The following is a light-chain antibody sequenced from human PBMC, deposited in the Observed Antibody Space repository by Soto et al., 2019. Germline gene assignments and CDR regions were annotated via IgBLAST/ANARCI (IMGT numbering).Light chain of an antibody. J-gene: IGLJ3*02. Sequence: QSVLTQSPSASGTPGQSVTISCFGSSSNIGSNYVYWYQQFPGTAPKLLFYNNDLRPPGVPDRFSGSKSGTSASLAISGLRPEDEADYYCSTWDDSVSAVLFGGVTKLTVL. CDR3: STWDDSVSAVL. CDR1: SSNIGSNY. V-gene: IGLV1-47*01. CDR2: NND.